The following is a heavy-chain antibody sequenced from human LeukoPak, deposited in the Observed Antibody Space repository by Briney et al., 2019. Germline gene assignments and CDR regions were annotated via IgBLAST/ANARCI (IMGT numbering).Heavy chain of an antibody. Sequence: SETLSLTCTVSGGSISSYYWSWIRQPPGKGLEWIGYIYYSGSTNYNLSLKSRVTISVDTSKNQFSPKLSSVTAADTAVYYCARDPGLLWFGELLPSNFDYWGQGTLVTVSS. CDR1: GGSISSYY. CDR2: IYYSGST. D-gene: IGHD3-10*01. J-gene: IGHJ4*02. V-gene: IGHV4-59*01. CDR3: ARDPGLLWFGELLPSNFDY.